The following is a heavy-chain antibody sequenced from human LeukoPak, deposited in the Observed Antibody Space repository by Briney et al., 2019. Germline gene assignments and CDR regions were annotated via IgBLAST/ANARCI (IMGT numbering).Heavy chain of an antibody. J-gene: IGHJ6*02. CDR2: ISYDGSNK. D-gene: IGHD6-13*01. V-gene: IGHV3-30*18. CDR3: AKDLQQLAYYYYYGMDV. CDR1: GFTFSSYG. Sequence: PGGSLRLSCAASGFTFSSYGMHWVRQAPGKGLEWVAVISYDGSNKYYADSVKGRFTISRDNSKNTLYLQMNSLRAEDTAVYYCAKDLQQLAYYYYYGMDVWGQGTTVTVSS.